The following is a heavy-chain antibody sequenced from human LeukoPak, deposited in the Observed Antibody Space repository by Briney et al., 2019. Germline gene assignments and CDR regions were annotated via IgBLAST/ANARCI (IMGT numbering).Heavy chain of an antibody. Sequence: ASVKVSCKASGGTFSSYAISWVRQAPGQGLEWMGRIIPILGIANYAQKFQGRVTITADKSTSTAYMELSSLRSEDTAVYYCARSKYYYDSSGYSHFDYWGQGTLVTVSS. CDR1: GGTFSSYA. J-gene: IGHJ4*01. V-gene: IGHV1-69*04. CDR2: IIPILGIA. D-gene: IGHD3-22*01. CDR3: ARSKYYYDSSGYSHFDY.